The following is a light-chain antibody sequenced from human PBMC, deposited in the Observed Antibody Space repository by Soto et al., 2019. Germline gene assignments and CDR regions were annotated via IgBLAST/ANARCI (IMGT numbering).Light chain of an antibody. CDR1: QSVSASF. CDR3: QQRGT. V-gene: IGKV3-20*01. J-gene: IGKJ2*01. Sequence: EIVLTQSPGTLSLSPGERATLSCRASQSVSASFLAWYQQKPGQAPRLLIYGASSRATGILDRFSGSGSGTDFTLTISRLDPEDAAVYYCQQRGTFGQGTKLEIK. CDR2: GAS.